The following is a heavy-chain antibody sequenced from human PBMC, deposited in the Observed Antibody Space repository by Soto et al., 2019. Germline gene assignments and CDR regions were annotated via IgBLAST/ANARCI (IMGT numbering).Heavy chain of an antibody. CDR2: VYNSRST. J-gene: IGHJ4*02. CDR3: ARYRREAVAGYTLDN. CDR1: GGSISSNY. D-gene: IGHD6-13*01. Sequence: SETLSLTCTVSGGSISSNYWTWIRQPPGKGLEWIGYVYNSRSTNYNPSLKSRVTISEDTSKSQFSLKVNSMTAADTAVYYCARYRREAVAGYTLDNWGQGILVTVSS. V-gene: IGHV4-59*01.